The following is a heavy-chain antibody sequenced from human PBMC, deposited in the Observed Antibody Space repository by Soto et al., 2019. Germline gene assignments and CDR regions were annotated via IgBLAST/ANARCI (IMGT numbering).Heavy chain of an antibody. V-gene: IGHV3-74*01. Sequence: GGSLRLSCTASGFTFSNYWMHRVRQAPGKGLVWVSRINTDESSTTYADSVKGRFTISRDNAKNTLYLQMNSLRAEDTAVYYCARDGAYCGGDCYSLSNLGYWGQGTLVTVSS. CDR2: INTDESST. CDR3: ARDGAYCGGDCYSLSNLGY. J-gene: IGHJ4*02. D-gene: IGHD2-21*02. CDR1: GFTFSNYW.